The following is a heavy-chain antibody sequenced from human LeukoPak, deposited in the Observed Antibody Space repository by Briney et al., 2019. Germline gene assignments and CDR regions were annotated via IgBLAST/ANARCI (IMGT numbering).Heavy chain of an antibody. V-gene: IGHV4-30-4*01. CDR1: GGSISSGDYY. CDR2: IYYSGST. J-gene: IGHJ4*02. Sequence: SETLSLTCTVSGGSISSGDYYWSWIRQPPGKGLEWIGYIYYSGSTYYNPSLKSRVTISVDTSKNQFSLKLSSVTAADTAVYYCARGVVRYNKFDYWGQGTLVTVSS. D-gene: IGHD5-24*01. CDR3: ARGVVRYNKFDY.